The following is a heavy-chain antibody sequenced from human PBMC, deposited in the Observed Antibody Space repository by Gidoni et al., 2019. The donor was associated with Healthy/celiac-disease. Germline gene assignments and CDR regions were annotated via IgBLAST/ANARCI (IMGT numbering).Heavy chain of an antibody. D-gene: IGHD2-2*01. CDR3: AKGQWDIVVVPAGSFDY. CDR2: ISYDGSNK. Sequence: AASGFTFSSYGMHWVRQAPGKGLEWVAVISYDGSNKYYADSVKGRFTISRDNSKNTLYLQMNSLRAEDTDVYYCAKGQWDIVVVPAGSFDYWGQGTLVTVSS. J-gene: IGHJ4*02. V-gene: IGHV3-30*18. CDR1: GFTFSSYG.